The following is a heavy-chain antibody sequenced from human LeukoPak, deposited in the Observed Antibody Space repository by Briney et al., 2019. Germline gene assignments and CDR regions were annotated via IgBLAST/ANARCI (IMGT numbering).Heavy chain of an antibody. CDR2: MSVYNGDT. J-gene: IGHJ5*02. CDR1: GYIFTSYG. Sequence: ASVKVSCKASGYIFTSYGISWVRQAPGQGLEWAGWMSVYNGDTNYAQHLQDRVTMTTDTSTSTAFMELRTLRSDDTAVYYCAREGFHLALDLWGQGTLVTVSS. CDR3: AREGFHLALDL. V-gene: IGHV1-18*01.